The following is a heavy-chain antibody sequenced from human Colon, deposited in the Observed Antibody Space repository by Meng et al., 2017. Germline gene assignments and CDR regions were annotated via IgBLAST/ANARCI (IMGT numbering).Heavy chain of an antibody. V-gene: IGHV1-2*02. CDR1: ENTSSNVY. CDR2: INPSTGGT. CDR3: ARDGRIVGATRGWLDP. Sequence: RVQPGAEGQKPRSSFQVSFMGSENTSSNVYIMWVRQAPGQGPEWMGWINPSTGGTKYAQKFQGRVTMSSDTPITTAYMELNSLRSDDTAVYFCARDGRIVGATRGWLDPWGQGTLVTVSS. J-gene: IGHJ5*02. D-gene: IGHD1-26*01.